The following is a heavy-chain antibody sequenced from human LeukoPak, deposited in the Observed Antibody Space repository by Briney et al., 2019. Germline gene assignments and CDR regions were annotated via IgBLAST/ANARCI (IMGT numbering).Heavy chain of an antibody. Sequence: GGSLRLSCAASGFTFDDYGMSWVRQAPGKGLEWVSSIGTSSSTHIYYADSVKGRFTISRDNAKNSLSLQMNSLRGEDTAVYYCAREGPVDCSSTSCYADYWGQGTLVTVSS. D-gene: IGHD2-2*01. CDR2: IGTSSSTHI. CDR3: AREGPVDCSSTSCYADY. J-gene: IGHJ4*02. CDR1: GFTFDDYG. V-gene: IGHV3-21*01.